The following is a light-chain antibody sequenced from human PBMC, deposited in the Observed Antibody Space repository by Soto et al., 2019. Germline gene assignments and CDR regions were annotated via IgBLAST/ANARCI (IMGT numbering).Light chain of an antibody. CDR1: RSNIGNNY. CDR2: DNN. CDR3: GTWDSSLSAGL. Sequence: QSVLTQPPSVSAAPGQKVTISCSGSRSNIGNNYVSWYQQLPGTAPKLLIHDNNQRPAGIPDRFSGSKSGATATLAITGLQTGDEADYYCGTWDSSLSAGLFGGGTKLTVL. J-gene: IGLJ3*02. V-gene: IGLV1-51*01.